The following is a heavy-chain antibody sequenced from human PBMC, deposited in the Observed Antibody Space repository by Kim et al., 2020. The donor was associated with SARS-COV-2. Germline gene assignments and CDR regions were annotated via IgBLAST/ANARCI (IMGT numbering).Heavy chain of an antibody. Sequence: SGKGRFTHSKDNDKNSLYLQMNSLRAEDTAVYYCARDIQTYGDYVVTFGYWGQGTLVTVSS. CDR3: ARDIQTYGDYVVTFGY. D-gene: IGHD4-17*01. J-gene: IGHJ4*02. V-gene: IGHV3-48*03.